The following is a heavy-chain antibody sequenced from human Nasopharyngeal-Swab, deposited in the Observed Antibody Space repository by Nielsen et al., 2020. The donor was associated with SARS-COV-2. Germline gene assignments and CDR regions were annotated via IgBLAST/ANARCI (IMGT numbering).Heavy chain of an antibody. CDR1: GFTFSSYA. Sequence: GESLKISCAASGFTFSSYAMHWVRQAPGKGLEWVAVISYDGSNKYYADSVKGRFTISRDNSKNTLYLQMNSLRAEDTAVYYCARSARSWYRAYYYYMDVWGKGITVTVSS. V-gene: IGHV3-30-3*01. D-gene: IGHD6-13*01. CDR3: ARSARSWYRAYYYYMDV. CDR2: ISYDGSNK. J-gene: IGHJ6*03.